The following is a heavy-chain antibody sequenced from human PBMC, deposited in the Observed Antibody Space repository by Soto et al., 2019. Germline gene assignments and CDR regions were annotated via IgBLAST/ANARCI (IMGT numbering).Heavy chain of an antibody. CDR3: ARIYWYSSGWYYFDY. Sequence: SGPTLVNPTQTLTLTYTFSGFSLSTSGMCVSWIRQPPGKALEWLALIDWDDDKYYSTSLETRLTISKDTSKNQVVLTMTNMDPVDTATYYCARIYWYSSGWYYFDYWGQGTLVTV. CDR2: IDWDDDK. CDR1: GFSLSTSGMC. V-gene: IGHV2-70*01. D-gene: IGHD6-19*01. J-gene: IGHJ4*02.